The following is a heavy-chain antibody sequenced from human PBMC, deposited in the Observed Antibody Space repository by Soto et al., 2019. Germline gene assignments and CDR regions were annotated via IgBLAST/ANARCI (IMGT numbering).Heavy chain of an antibody. CDR2: ISAYNGNT. D-gene: IGHD3-22*01. Sequence: ASVKVSCKASGYTFTSYYMHWVRQAPGQGLEWMGWISAYNGNTNYAQKLQGRVTMTTDTSTSTAYMELRSLRSDDTAVYYCASLEGGYFVTWGQGTLVTVSS. J-gene: IGHJ4*02. V-gene: IGHV1-18*04. CDR3: ASLEGGYFVT. CDR1: GYTFTSYY.